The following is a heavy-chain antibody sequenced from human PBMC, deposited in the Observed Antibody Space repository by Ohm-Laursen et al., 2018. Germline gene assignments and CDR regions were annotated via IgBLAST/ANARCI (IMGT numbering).Heavy chain of an antibody. Sequence: GSLRLSCAASGFTFSSYEMNWVRQAPGKGLEWVSYISSSGSTIYYADSVKGRFTISRDSSKNTLYLQMNSLRAEDTAVFYCAKMYDSSGYYEGAFDIWGQGTVVTVSS. J-gene: IGHJ3*02. V-gene: IGHV3-48*03. CDR2: ISSSGSTI. CDR1: GFTFSSYE. CDR3: AKMYDSSGYYEGAFDI. D-gene: IGHD3-22*01.